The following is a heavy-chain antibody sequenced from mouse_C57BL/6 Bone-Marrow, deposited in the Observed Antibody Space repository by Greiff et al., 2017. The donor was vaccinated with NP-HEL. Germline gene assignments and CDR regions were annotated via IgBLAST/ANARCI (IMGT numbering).Heavy chain of an antibody. CDR2: IDPSDSYT. Sequence: VQLQQPGAELVRPGTSVTLSCKASGYTFTSYWMHWVKQRPGQGLEWIGVIDPSDSYTNYNQQFKGKATLTVDTSSSTAYMQLSSLTSEDSAVYYCARSHYEGFAYRGQGTLVTVSA. CDR3: ARSHYEGFAY. V-gene: IGHV1-59*01. J-gene: IGHJ3*01. D-gene: IGHD2-4*01. CDR1: GYTFTSYW.